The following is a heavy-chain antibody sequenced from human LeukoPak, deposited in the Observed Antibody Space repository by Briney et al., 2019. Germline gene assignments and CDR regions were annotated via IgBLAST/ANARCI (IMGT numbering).Heavy chain of an antibody. CDR3: ARESGYSSGWYEGYFDY. CDR1: GFTVSSNY. Sequence: PGRSLRLSCAASGFTVSSNYMSWVRQAPGKGLEWVSVIYSGGSTYYADSVKGRFTISRDNSKNTLYLQMNSLRAEDTAAYYCARESGYSSGWYEGYFDYWGQGTLVTVSS. J-gene: IGHJ4*02. CDR2: IYSGGST. D-gene: IGHD6-19*01. V-gene: IGHV3-53*01.